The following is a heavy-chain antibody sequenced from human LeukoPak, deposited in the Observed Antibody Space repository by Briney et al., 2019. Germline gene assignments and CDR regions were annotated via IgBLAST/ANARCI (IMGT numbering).Heavy chain of an antibody. J-gene: IGHJ4*02. D-gene: IGHD3-10*01. CDR1: GYSISSGYY. CDR3: ARHTMVRGVIIGPVDY. V-gene: IGHV4-38-2*01. CDR2: IYHSGST. Sequence: PSETLSLTCAVSGYSISSGYYWGWIRQPPGKGLEWIGSIYHSGSTYYNPSLKSRVTISVDTSKNQFSLKLSSVTAADTAVYYCARHTMVRGVIIGPVDYWGQGTLVTVS.